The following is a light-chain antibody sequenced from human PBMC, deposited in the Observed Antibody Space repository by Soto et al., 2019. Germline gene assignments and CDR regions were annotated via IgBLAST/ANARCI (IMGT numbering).Light chain of an antibody. J-gene: IGKJ1*01. V-gene: IGKV1-5*03. CDR3: QQYDSYSWT. Sequence: DIQMTQSPSTLSASVGDRVTITCRASQSISNWLAWYQQKPGKAPRLLIYKASSLQSGVPSRFSGSGSGTEFTLTISSLQPDDFATYYCQQYDSYSWTFGRGPKVEIK. CDR1: QSISNW. CDR2: KAS.